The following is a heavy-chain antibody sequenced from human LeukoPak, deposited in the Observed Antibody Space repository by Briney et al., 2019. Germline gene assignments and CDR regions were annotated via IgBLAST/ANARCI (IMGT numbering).Heavy chain of an antibody. J-gene: IGHJ6*03. CDR1: GGSISSSSYY. D-gene: IGHD5-24*01. CDR3: ARGRDGYNPYYYYYMDV. V-gene: IGHV4-39*07. CDR2: IYYSGST. Sequence: SETLSLTCTVSGGSISSSSYYWGWIRQPPGKGLEWIGSIYYSGSTYYNPSLKSRVTISVDTSKNQFSLKLSSVTAADTAVYYCARGRDGYNPYYYYYMDVWGKGTTVTVSS.